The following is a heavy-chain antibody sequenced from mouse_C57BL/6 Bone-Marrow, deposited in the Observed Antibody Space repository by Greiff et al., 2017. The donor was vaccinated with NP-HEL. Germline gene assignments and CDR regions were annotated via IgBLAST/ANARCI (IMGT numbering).Heavy chain of an antibody. J-gene: IGHJ3*01. CDR1: GYTFTSYG. V-gene: IGHV1-58*01. CDR3: VKDYARSDLRFAY. D-gene: IGHD6-5*01. CDR2: IYLGNGCT. Sequence: VQLQQPGAELVRPGSSVKMSCKTSGYTFTSYGINWVKQRPGQGLEWIGYIYLGNGCTEYNEKFKGKATLTLDTSSSTAYMQLSSLTSEDSAIYFCVKDYARSDLRFAYWCRGTGVTLTA.